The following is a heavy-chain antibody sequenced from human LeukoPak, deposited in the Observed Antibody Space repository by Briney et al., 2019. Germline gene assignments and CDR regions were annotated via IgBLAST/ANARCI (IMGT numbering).Heavy chain of an antibody. CDR1: GFTFTSHW. Sequence: GGSLRLSCAASGFTFTSHWMHWVRQAPGKGLVWVSRIDNDGSDTAYADSVRGRFTISRDNAKNTLYLQMDSLRAEDTAVYYCVRDRPHNWFDPWGQGTLVTVSS. CDR3: VRDRPHNWFDP. V-gene: IGHV3-74*01. D-gene: IGHD6-6*01. CDR2: IDNDGSDT. J-gene: IGHJ5*02.